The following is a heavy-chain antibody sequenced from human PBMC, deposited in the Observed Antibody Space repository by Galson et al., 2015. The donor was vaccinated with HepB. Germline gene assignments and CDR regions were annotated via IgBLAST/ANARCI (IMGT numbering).Heavy chain of an antibody. Sequence: ETLSLTCSVSGGSISSDTYYWSWIRQTAGKGLELIGHIHVSGRTNYNPSFKSRVTISLDTPKNQFFLRMNSVTAADTAVYFCARGKETCGSGCYSAWGQGMLVTVSS. CDR1: GGSISSDTYY. J-gene: IGHJ5*02. CDR3: ARGKETCGSGCYSA. V-gene: IGHV4-61*10. D-gene: IGHD2-21*02. CDR2: IHVSGRT.